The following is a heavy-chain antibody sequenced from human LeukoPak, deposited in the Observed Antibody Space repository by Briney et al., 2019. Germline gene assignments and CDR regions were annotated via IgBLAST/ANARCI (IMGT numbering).Heavy chain of an antibody. Sequence: GGSLRLSCAGYGFTVSDYYMSWIRQAPGKGREWVSYISSSVSSMWYADSVKGRFTISRDNAKNSLYLQMTSLRAEDPAVYYCARRGYSTYGMDVWGQGTTVTVSS. V-gene: IGHV3-11*01. CDR3: ARRGYSTYGMDV. CDR2: ISSSVSSM. J-gene: IGHJ6*02. D-gene: IGHD5-18*01. CDR1: GFTVSDYY.